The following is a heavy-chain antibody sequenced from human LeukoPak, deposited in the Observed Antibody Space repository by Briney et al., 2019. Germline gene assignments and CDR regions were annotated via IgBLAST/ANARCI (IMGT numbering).Heavy chain of an antibody. CDR3: AREFHGMATEY. D-gene: IGHD5-24*01. CDR2: ISSSSSYI. Sequence: GGSLRLSCAASGFTFSSYSMNWARQAPGKGLEWVSSISSSSSYIYYADSVKGRFTISRDNAKNSLYLQMNSLRAEDTAVYYCAREFHGMATEYWGQGTLVTVSS. V-gene: IGHV3-21*01. J-gene: IGHJ4*02. CDR1: GFTFSSYS.